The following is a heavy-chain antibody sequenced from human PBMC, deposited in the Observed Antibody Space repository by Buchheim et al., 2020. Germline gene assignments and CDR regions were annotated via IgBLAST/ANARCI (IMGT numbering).Heavy chain of an antibody. CDR1: GFTVSGDY. V-gene: IGHV3-53*02. CDR2: IYGAGTT. CDR3: ARVPQIVGAPGTDY. J-gene: IGHJ4*02. D-gene: IGHD1-26*01. Sequence: EVQLVETGGGLIQPGGSLRLSCTAFGFTVSGDYMSWVRQAPGKGLEWVSAIYGAGTTYYADSVRGRFTISTDISKNTVYLPMNTLRAEDTAVYYCARVPQIVGAPGTDYWGQGTL.